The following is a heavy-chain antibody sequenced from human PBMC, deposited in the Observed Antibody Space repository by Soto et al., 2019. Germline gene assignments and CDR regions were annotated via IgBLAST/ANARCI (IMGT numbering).Heavy chain of an antibody. CDR1: GGYISSYY. D-gene: IGHD2-2*01. CDR3: ARAFGSTMPSLF. CDR2: IYYSGST. V-gene: IGHV4-59*01. Sequence: QVQLQESGPGLVKPSETLSLTCTVSGGYISSYYWTWIRQPPGKGLEWIGYIYYSGSTNYNPSLKSRVTMSIDTSKNQFSLKLSSVTAADTAVYYCARAFGSTMPSLFWGQGTLVPVSS. J-gene: IGHJ4*02.